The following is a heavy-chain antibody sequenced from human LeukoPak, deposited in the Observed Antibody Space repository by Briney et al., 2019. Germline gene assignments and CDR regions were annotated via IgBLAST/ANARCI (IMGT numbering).Heavy chain of an antibody. CDR3: ARGGRYGRPKNYYYYIDV. J-gene: IGHJ6*03. D-gene: IGHD2-15*01. CDR2: INHSGST. CDR1: GGSFSGYY. V-gene: IGHV4-34*01. Sequence: SETLSLTCAVYGGSFSGYYWSWIRQPPGKGMEWIGEINHSGSTNYNPSLKRRVTISEDKTKNKFSLKLSSVTAADTAVYYCARGGRYGRPKNYYYYIDVWGKGTTVTVSS.